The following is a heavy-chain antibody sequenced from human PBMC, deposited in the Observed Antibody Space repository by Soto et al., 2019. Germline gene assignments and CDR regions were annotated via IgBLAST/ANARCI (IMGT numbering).Heavy chain of an antibody. V-gene: IGHV3-9*01. Sequence: SLKISCAASGFTFDDYAMHWVRQAPGKGLEWVSGISWNSGSIGYADSVKGRFTISRDNAKNSLYLQMNSLRAEDTALYYCAKARGEQLVGYYFDYWGQGTLVTVSS. CDR2: ISWNSGSI. J-gene: IGHJ4*02. CDR3: AKARGEQLVGYYFDY. CDR1: GFTFDDYA. D-gene: IGHD6-6*01.